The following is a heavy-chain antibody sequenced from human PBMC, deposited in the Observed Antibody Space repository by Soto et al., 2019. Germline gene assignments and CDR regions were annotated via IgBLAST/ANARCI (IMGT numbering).Heavy chain of an antibody. CDR3: ARRTDSGSYPFDY. V-gene: IGHV4-39*07. CDR2: IYHSGST. D-gene: IGHD1-26*01. CDR1: GGSISSSSSY. Sequence: TSETLSLTCTVSGGSISSSSSYWGWIYQPPGKGLERIGSIYHSGSTFYNPSLTSRVSISLDTSKSQFSLNLRSVTAADTAVYYCARRTDSGSYPFDYWGQGTLVTVSS. J-gene: IGHJ4*02.